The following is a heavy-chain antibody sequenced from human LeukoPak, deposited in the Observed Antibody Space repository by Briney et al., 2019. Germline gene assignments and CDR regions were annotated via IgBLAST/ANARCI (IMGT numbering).Heavy chain of an antibody. CDR3: ARDSAYFYDSSGY. Sequence: GGSLRLSCAASGFTFSSYGMHWVRQAPGKGLEWVAVISYDGSNKYYADSVKGRFTISRDNSKNTLYLQMNSLRAEDTAVYYCARDSAYFYDSSGYWGQGTLVTVSS. J-gene: IGHJ4*02. D-gene: IGHD3-22*01. CDR1: GFTFSSYG. V-gene: IGHV3-30*03. CDR2: ISYDGSNK.